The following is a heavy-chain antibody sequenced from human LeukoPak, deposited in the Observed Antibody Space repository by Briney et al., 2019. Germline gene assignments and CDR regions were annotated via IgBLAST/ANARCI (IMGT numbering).Heavy chain of an antibody. Sequence: GGSLRLSCAASGFTFSSYGMHWVRQAPGKGLEWVAFIRYDGSNKYYADSVKGRFTISRDNSKNTLYLQMNSLGAEDTAVYYCAKGVKVFVTAYTTYNWFDPWGQGTLVTVSS. CDR2: IRYDGSNK. J-gene: IGHJ5*02. D-gene: IGHD1-26*01. V-gene: IGHV3-30*02. CDR3: AKGVKVFVTAYTTYNWFDP. CDR1: GFTFSSYG.